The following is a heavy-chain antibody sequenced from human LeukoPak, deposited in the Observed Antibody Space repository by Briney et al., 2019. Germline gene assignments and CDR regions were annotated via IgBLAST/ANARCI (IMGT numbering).Heavy chain of an antibody. CDR2: IYHSGST. CDR1: GYSISSGYY. V-gene: IGHV4-38-2*02. D-gene: IGHD4-17*01. J-gene: IGHJ3*02. Sequence: SETLSLTCTVSGYSISSGYYWGWIRQPPGKGLEWIGSIYHSGSTYYNPSLKSRVTISVDTSKNQFSLKLSSVTAADTAVYYCAREPVDYGDYVAAFDIWGQGTMVTVSS. CDR3: AREPVDYGDYVAAFDI.